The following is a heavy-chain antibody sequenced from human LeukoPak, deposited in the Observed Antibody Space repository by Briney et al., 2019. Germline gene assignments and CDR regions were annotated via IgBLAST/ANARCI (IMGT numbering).Heavy chain of an antibody. CDR2: IIPILGIA. J-gene: IGHJ3*02. CDR3: APRFRNSGYDPFDI. CDR1: GGTFSSYT. D-gene: IGHD5-12*01. Sequence: SVKVSCKASGGTFSSYTISWVRQAPGQGLEWMRRIIPILGIANYAQKFQGRVTITADKSTSTAYMELSSLRSEDTAVYYCAPRFRNSGYDPFDIWGQGTMVTVSS. V-gene: IGHV1-69*02.